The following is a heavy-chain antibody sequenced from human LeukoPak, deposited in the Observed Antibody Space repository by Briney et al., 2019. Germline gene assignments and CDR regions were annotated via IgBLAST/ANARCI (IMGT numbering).Heavy chain of an antibody. V-gene: IGHV3-23*01. D-gene: IGHD3-22*01. Sequence: PGGSLRLSCAVSGITLSNYGMSWVRQALGKGLEWVAGISDSGGSTSYADSVKGRFTISRDNPKNTLFLQMNSLRVEDTAVYFCAKRGVVIRVILVGFHKQAYYFDSWGQGALVTVSS. CDR1: GITLSNYG. J-gene: IGHJ4*02. CDR3: AKRGVVIRVILVGFHKQAYYFDS. CDR2: ISDSGGST.